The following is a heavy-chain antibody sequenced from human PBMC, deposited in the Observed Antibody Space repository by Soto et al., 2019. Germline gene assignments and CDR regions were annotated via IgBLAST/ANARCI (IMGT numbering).Heavy chain of an antibody. CDR1: GFTFSNYW. Sequence: EVPLVESGGGLVQPGGSLRLSCAASGFTFSNYWMSWVRQAPGKGLEWVATIKQDGSGKYFVDSVKGRFTISRDNAKSSLYLQMDSLRVEDTAVYYCARERGGAAGSNYFDYWGQGTLVTVTS. CDR3: ARERGGAAGSNYFDY. V-gene: IGHV3-7*01. CDR2: IKQDGSGK. J-gene: IGHJ4*02. D-gene: IGHD6-13*01.